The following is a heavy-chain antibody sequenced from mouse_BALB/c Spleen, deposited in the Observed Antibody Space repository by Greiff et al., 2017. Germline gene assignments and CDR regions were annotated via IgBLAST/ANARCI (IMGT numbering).Heavy chain of an antibody. CDR1: GFTFSDYY. CDR3: AREEAVVGGVDY. V-gene: IGHV5-4*02. Sequence: EVKLMESGGGLVKPGGSLKLSCAASGFTFSDYYMYWVRQTPEKRLEWVATISDGGSYTYYPDSVKGRFTISRDNAKNNLYLQMSSLKSEDTAMYYCAREEAVVGGVDYWGQGTTLTVSS. CDR2: ISDGGSYT. J-gene: IGHJ2*01. D-gene: IGHD1-1*01.